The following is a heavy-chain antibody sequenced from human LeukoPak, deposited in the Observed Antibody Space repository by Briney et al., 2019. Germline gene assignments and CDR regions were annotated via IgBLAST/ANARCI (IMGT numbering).Heavy chain of an antibody. CDR1: GGSFSGYY. Sequence: KPSETLSLTCAVYGGSFSGYYWSWIRQPPGKGLEWIGEINHSGSTNYNPSLKSRVTISVDTSKNQFSLKLSSVTAADTAVYYCARGSADTAMVRLPPQLDYWGQGTLVTVSS. V-gene: IGHV4-34*01. J-gene: IGHJ4*02. D-gene: IGHD5-18*01. CDR2: INHSGST. CDR3: ARGSADTAMVRLPPQLDY.